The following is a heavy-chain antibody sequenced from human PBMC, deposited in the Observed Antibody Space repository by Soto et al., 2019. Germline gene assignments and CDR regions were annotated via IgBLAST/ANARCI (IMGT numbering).Heavy chain of an antibody. V-gene: IGHV4-59*01. Sequence: TSETLSLTCTVSGGSISSYYWSWIRQPPGKGLEWIRYIYYSGSTNYNPSLKSRVTISVDTSKNQFSLKLSSVTAADTAVYYCARGQYGQNGGYYFDYWGQGTLVTVSS. J-gene: IGHJ4*02. CDR3: ARGQYGQNGGYYFDY. D-gene: IGHD1-1*01. CDR1: GGSISSYY. CDR2: IYYSGST.